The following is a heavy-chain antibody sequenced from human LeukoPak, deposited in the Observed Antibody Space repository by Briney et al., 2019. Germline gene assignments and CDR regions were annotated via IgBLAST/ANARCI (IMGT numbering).Heavy chain of an antibody. CDR3: ARGEAVAGLYYFDY. CDR2: IKQDGSEK. CDR1: GFTFSSYW. Sequence: PGGSLRLSCAASGFTFSSYWMSWVRQAPGKGLEWVANIKQDGSEKYYVDSVKGRFTSSRDNAKNSLYLQMNSLRGGDTAVYYCARGEAVAGLYYFDYWGQGTLVTVSS. J-gene: IGHJ4*02. D-gene: IGHD6-19*01. V-gene: IGHV3-7*01.